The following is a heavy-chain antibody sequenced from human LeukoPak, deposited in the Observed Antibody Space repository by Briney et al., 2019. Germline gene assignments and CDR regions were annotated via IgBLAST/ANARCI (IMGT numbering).Heavy chain of an antibody. CDR1: GGSISNYY. CDR3: ARGGVDWTFDY. V-gene: IGHV4-4*07. J-gene: IGHJ4*02. Sequence: SETLSLTCTVSGGSISNYYWSWIRQPAGKGLEWIGHIYTSGSTNYNPSLMSRVTMSVDTSKNQFSLNLSSVTAADTAVYYCARGGVDWTFDYWGQGTLVTVSS. CDR2: IYTSGST. D-gene: IGHD3-9*01.